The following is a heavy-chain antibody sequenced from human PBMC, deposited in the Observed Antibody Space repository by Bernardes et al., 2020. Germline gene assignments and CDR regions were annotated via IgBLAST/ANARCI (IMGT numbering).Heavy chain of an antibody. CDR2: IYYSGST. V-gene: IGHV4-39*01. CDR1: GGSISSSSYY. Sequence: TLSLTCTVSGGSISSSSYYWGWIRQPPGKGLEWIGSIYYSGSTYYNPSLKSRVTISVDTSKNQFSLKLSSVTAADTAVYYCARHSPSYYDFWSGQRLPFDYWGQGTLVTVSS. D-gene: IGHD3-3*01. CDR3: ARHSPSYYDFWSGQRLPFDY. J-gene: IGHJ4*02.